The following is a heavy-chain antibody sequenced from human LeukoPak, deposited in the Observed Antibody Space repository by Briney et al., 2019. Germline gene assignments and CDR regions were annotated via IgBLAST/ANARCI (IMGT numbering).Heavy chain of an antibody. CDR1: GVTFSNFA. D-gene: IGHD3-10*01. CDR3: ARDPKPAYGSGSYYNAES. J-gene: IGHJ4*02. CDR2: IIPIFGTA. V-gene: IGHV1-69*06. Sequence: SVKVSCKASGVTFSNFAISWVRQAPGQGLEWMGGIIPIFGTANYAQKFQGRVTITADKSTSTAYMELSSLRSEDTAVYYCARDPKPAYGSGSYYNAESWGQGTLVTVSS.